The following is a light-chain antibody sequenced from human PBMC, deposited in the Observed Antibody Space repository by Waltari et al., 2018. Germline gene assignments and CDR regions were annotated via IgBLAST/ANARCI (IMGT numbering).Light chain of an antibody. CDR3: QQYKRPPWT. CDR2: KAF. CDR1: ESINTC. Sequence: DIQMTQSPSSLSASVGDRVTITCRATESINTCLAWYQQKPGKAPKLLIYKAFNLESGVPSRFSGSGSGTEFTLSISNLQPDDFATYYCQQYKRPPWTFGQGTKVDI. J-gene: IGKJ1*01. V-gene: IGKV1-5*03.